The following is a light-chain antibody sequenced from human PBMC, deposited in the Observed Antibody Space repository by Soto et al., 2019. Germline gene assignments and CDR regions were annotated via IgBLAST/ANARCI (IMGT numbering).Light chain of an antibody. V-gene: IGKV3-15*01. Sequence: EIVMTQSPATLSVSPGERATLSCRASQSVSSKVAWYQQKPGQAPRLLIYDASTRATGIPARFSGSGSGTEFTLTISSLQSEDFAVYYCQQYNNWPLTFGGGTKVDIK. CDR3: QQYNNWPLT. CDR1: QSVSSK. CDR2: DAS. J-gene: IGKJ4*01.